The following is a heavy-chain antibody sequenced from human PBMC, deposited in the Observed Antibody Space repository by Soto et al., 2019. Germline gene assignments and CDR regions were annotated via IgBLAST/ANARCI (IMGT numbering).Heavy chain of an antibody. J-gene: IGHJ3*02. V-gene: IGHV3-49*04. CDR1: GFTFGDYA. Sequence: LRLSCTASGFTFGDYAMSWVRQAPGEGLEWVGFIRSKAYGGTTEYAASVKGRFTISRDDSKSIAYLQMNSLKTEDTAVYYCTRDPTYDYVWGSYRYTGRDAFDIWGQGTMVTVSS. D-gene: IGHD3-16*02. CDR2: IRSKAYGGTT. CDR3: TRDPTYDYVWGSYRYTGRDAFDI.